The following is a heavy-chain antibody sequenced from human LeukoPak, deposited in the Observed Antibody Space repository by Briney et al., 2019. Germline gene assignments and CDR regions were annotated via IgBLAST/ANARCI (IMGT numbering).Heavy chain of an antibody. D-gene: IGHD1-26*01. Sequence: GGSLRLSCAASGFTFSVYEMNWVRQAPGKGLEWLSYISSSGSTIYYADTVKGGFTISRDNSKNSLNLQMNSLRVEDTAVYYCARDLGAPGYYWGQGTLVTVSS. CDR2: ISSSGSTI. V-gene: IGHV3-48*03. CDR3: ARDLGAPGYY. CDR1: GFTFSVYE. J-gene: IGHJ4*02.